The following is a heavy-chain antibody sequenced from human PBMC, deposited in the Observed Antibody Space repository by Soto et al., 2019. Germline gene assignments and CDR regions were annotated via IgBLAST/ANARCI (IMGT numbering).Heavy chain of an antibody. Sequence: QTLPLTCAISGDSVSTNSGAWNWIRQSPSRGLEWLGSTFYRSRCYSDYADSVKGRININSDTSKNQFSLQLSSVTPEDTAVYYCARAGSTMYPLHPRFDYWGQGTLVTVSS. CDR1: GDSVSTNSGA. J-gene: IGHJ4*02. CDR3: ARAGSTMYPLHPRFDY. D-gene: IGHD3-3*01. CDR2: TFYRSRCYS. V-gene: IGHV6-1*01.